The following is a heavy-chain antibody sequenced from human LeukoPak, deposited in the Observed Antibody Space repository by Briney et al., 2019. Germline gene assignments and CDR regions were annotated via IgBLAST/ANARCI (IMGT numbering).Heavy chain of an antibody. D-gene: IGHD3-22*01. CDR2: ISGSGAST. J-gene: IGHJ4*02. Sequence: AGGSLRLSCAASGFTFSSYAMSWVRQAPGKGLEWVSAISGSGASTYYADSVKGRFTISRDNSKNTLYLQMNSLRADDTAVYYCARKTDSSGSGDYWGQGTLVTVSS. V-gene: IGHV3-23*01. CDR1: GFTFSSYA. CDR3: ARKTDSSGSGDY.